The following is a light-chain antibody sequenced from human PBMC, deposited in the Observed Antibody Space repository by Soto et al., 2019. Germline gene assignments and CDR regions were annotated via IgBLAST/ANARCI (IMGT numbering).Light chain of an antibody. CDR3: QQYCNSPMYT. CDR2: GAS. V-gene: IGKV3-20*01. Sequence: EIVLTQSPGTLSLSPGERATLSCRASQSVSSSYLAWYQQKPGQAPRLLIHGASSRASGIPDRFSGSGSGTDFTLTISILEPEDSAVYYCQQYCNSPMYTFGQGTKLEIK. J-gene: IGKJ2*01. CDR1: QSVSSSY.